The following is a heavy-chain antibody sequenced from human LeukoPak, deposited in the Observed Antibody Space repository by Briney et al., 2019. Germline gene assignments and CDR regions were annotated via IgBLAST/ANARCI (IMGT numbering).Heavy chain of an antibody. J-gene: IGHJ4*02. D-gene: IGHD3-22*01. CDR3: ARRWPHSSGYYLFDY. CDR2: IIPIFGTT. Sequence: SVKVSCKASGGTFSSHGFSWVRQAPGQGLEWLGGIIPIFGTTNYAQKFQGRVTITTDDSTSTGYMELSSLRSEDTAVYYCARRWPHSSGYYLFDYWGQGTLVTVSS. CDR1: GGTFSSHG. V-gene: IGHV1-69*05.